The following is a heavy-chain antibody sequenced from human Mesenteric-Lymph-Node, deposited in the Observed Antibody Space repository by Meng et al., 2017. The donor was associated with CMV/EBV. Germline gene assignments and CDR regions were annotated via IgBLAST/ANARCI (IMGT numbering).Heavy chain of an antibody. V-gene: IGHV1-2*06. CDR1: GYTFNVKD. Sequence: SCKASGYTFNVKDLHWLRQAPGQGLEWMGRIAAYTGNTDYLQKFQDRVSMTRDTSISTVYMELSGLRSDDTAIYFCARGSDTSAFDFWGQGTLVTVSS. J-gene: IGHJ4*02. D-gene: IGHD1-26*01. CDR2: IAAYTGNT. CDR3: ARGSDTSAFDF.